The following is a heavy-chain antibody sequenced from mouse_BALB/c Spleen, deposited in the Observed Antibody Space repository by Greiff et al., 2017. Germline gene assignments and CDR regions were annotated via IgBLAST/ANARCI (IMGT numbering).Heavy chain of an antibody. CDR3: ARRGGTRNAMDY. Sequence: EVQLVESGGGLVQPGGSRKLSCAASGFTFSSFGMHWVRQAPEKGLEWVAYISSGSSTIYYADTVKGRFTISRDNPKNTLFLQMTSLRSEDTAMYYCARRGGTRNAMDYWGQGTSVTVSS. V-gene: IGHV5-17*02. CDR2: ISSGSSTI. D-gene: IGHD3-3*01. CDR1: GFTFSSFG. J-gene: IGHJ4*01.